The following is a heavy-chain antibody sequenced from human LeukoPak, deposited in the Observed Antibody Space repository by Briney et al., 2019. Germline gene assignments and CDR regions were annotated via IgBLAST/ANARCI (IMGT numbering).Heavy chain of an antibody. V-gene: IGHV4-39*07. D-gene: IGHD3-16*01. J-gene: IGHJ4*02. CDR3: ARDKGHYDVDY. Sequence: PSETLSLTCTVSGGSISGGGYYWGWIRQPPGRGLEWMGSIYYSGSTYYNPSLKSRLTISVDTSKNQFSLKLSSVTAADTAIYYCARDKGHYDVDYWGQGTLVTVSS. CDR1: GGSISGGGYY. CDR2: IYYSGST.